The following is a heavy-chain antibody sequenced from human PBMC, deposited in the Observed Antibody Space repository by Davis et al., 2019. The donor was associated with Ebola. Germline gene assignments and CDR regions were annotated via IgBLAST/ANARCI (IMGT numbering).Heavy chain of an antibody. V-gene: IGHV3-30*18. D-gene: IGHD3-16*01. CDR1: GFTFTTST. CDR2: ISSDGSRE. J-gene: IGHJ2*01. Sequence: GGSLRLSCVASGFTFTTSTMHWVRQAPGKGLEWVALISSDGSREYYADSVEGRFTISKDNSGNTLYLHMNALTAEDTALYYCAKLRSHDYTDSSYDFYLGLWGRGTLVTVSS. CDR3: AKLRSHDYTDSSYDFYLGL.